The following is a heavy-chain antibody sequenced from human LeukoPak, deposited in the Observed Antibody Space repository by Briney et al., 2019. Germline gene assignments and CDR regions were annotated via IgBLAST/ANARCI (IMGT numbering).Heavy chain of an antibody. D-gene: IGHD5-18*01. V-gene: IGHV3-48*04. J-gene: IGHJ4*02. Sequence: GSLRLSCTASGFTFGDYAMSWVRQAPGEGLEWLSYISSTSTAIYYADSLKGRFTISRDNAKNSLYLQMNSLRAEDTAVYYCARAIASYGDSAYWGQGTLVTVSS. CDR2: ISSTSTAI. CDR3: ARAIASYGDSAY. CDR1: GFTFGDYA.